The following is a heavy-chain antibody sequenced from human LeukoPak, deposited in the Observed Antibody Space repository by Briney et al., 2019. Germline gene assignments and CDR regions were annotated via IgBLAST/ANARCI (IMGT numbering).Heavy chain of an antibody. CDR2: LYFSGST. Sequence: SETLSLTCTVSGASISTFYWSWIRQPPGKGLEWIGYLYFSGSTNYNPSLKSRVTISSDTSKNQLSLRLSSVTAADTAVYYCARLYFDSSVSYSIDSFDIWGQGTMVTVSS. J-gene: IGHJ3*02. CDR3: ARLYFDSSVSYSIDSFDI. D-gene: IGHD3-22*01. CDR1: GASISTFY. V-gene: IGHV4-59*12.